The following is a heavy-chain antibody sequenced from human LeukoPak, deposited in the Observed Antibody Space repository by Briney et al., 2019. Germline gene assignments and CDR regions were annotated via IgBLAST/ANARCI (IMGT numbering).Heavy chain of an antibody. V-gene: IGHV4-4*07. CDR2: IYITGST. D-gene: IGHD1/OR15-1a*01. J-gene: IGHJ6*02. CDR3: ARQQPPYYAMDV. Sequence: SETLSLTCAVSGGSISDYFWTWIRQPAGKGLEWIGRIYITGSTNYNPSLKSRVTMSIDTSKSQFSLRLTSVTAADTAVYYCARQQPPYYAMDVWGQGTTVTVSS. CDR1: GGSISDYF.